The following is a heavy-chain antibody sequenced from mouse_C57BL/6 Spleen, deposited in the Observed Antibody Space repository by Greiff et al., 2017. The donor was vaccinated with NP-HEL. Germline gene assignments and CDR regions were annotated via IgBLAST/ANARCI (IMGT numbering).Heavy chain of an antibody. CDR1: GYAFSSSW. V-gene: IGHV1-82*01. Sequence: VKLMESGPELVKPGASVKISCKASGYAFSSSWMNWVKQRPGKGLEWIGRIYPGDGDTNYNGKFKGKATLTAYKSSSTAYMQLSSLTSEDSAVYFCARVSNYPYAMDYWGQGTSVTVSS. D-gene: IGHD2-5*01. CDR2: IYPGDGDT. J-gene: IGHJ4*01. CDR3: ARVSNYPYAMDY.